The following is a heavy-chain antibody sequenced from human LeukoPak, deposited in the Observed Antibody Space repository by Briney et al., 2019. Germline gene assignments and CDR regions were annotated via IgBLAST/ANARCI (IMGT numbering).Heavy chain of an antibody. J-gene: IGHJ4*02. CDR3: AKVSGSYIRDYFDY. CDR1: GFTLSSYA. Sequence: GGSLRLSCAASGFTLSSYARSWVRQAPGKGLEWVSAISGSGGSTYYADSVKGRFTISRDNSKNTLYLQMNSLRAEDTAVYYCAKVSGSYIRDYFDYWGQGTLVTVSS. D-gene: IGHD1-26*01. CDR2: ISGSGGST. V-gene: IGHV3-23*01.